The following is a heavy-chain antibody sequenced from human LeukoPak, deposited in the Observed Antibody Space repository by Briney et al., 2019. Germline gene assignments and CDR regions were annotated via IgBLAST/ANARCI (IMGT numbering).Heavy chain of an antibody. V-gene: IGHV4-31*11. Sequence: PSQTLSLTCAVSGGSISSGGYSWSWIRQPPGKGLEWIGYIYYSGSTYYNPSLKSRVTISVDTSKNQFSLKLSSVTAADTAVYYCARVGDYCSSTSCRNWFDPWGQGTLVTVSS. D-gene: IGHD2-2*01. CDR2: IYYSGST. J-gene: IGHJ5*02. CDR3: ARVGDYCSSTSCRNWFDP. CDR1: GGSISSGGYS.